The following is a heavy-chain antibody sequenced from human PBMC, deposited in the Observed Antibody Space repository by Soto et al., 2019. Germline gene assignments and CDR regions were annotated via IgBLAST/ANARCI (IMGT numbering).Heavy chain of an antibody. CDR2: INHSGST. J-gene: IGHJ5*02. CDR3: ARGSSSWDYWFDP. Sequence: SETLSLTCAVYGGSFSGYYWSWIRQPPGKGLEWIGEINHSGSTNYNPSLKSRVTISVDTSKNQFSLKLSSVTAADTAVYYCARGSSSWDYWFDPWGQGTMVT. V-gene: IGHV4-34*01. D-gene: IGHD6-13*01. CDR1: GGSFSGYY.